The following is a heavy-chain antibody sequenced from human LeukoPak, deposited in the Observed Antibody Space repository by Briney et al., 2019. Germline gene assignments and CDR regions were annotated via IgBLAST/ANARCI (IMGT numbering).Heavy chain of an antibody. J-gene: IGHJ4*02. CDR2: IYYSGST. CDR1: GGSISSYY. D-gene: IGHD5-18*01. V-gene: IGHV4-59*12. Sequence: SETLSLTCTVSGGSISSYYWSWIRQPPGKGLEWIGYIYYSGSTNYNPSLKSRVSISVDTSKNKFSLKLSSVTGADTAVYYCARERSPRRVYSYGYREFDYWGQGTLVTVSS. CDR3: ARERSPRRVYSYGYREFDY.